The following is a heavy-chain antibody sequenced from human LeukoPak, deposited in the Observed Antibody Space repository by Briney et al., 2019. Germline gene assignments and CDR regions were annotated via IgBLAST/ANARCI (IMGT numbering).Heavy chain of an antibody. CDR2: IIPIFGTA. V-gene: IGHV1-69*13. CDR3: ARGDYGDALYYYYGMDV. Sequence: ASVKVSCKASGYTFTSYAISWVRQAPGQGLEWMGGIIPIFGTANYAQKFQGRVTITADESTSTAYMELSSLRSEGTAVYYCARGDYGDALYYYYGMDVWGQGTTVTVSS. D-gene: IGHD4-17*01. CDR1: GYTFTSYA. J-gene: IGHJ6*02.